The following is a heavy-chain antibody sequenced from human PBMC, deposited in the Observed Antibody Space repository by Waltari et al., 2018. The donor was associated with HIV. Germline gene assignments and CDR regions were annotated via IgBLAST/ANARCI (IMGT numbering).Heavy chain of an antibody. CDR1: GYTFTGYY. CDR2: INPNSGGT. CDR3: ARPMVRGVVGYFDL. Sequence: QVQLVQSGAEVKKPGASVKVSCKASGYTFTGYYMHWVRQAPGQGLEWMVCINPNSGGTNYAQKLQGRVTMTRDTSISTAYMELSRLRSDDTAVYYCARPMVRGVVGYFDLWGRGTLVTVSS. D-gene: IGHD3-10*01. J-gene: IGHJ2*01. V-gene: IGHV1-2*02.